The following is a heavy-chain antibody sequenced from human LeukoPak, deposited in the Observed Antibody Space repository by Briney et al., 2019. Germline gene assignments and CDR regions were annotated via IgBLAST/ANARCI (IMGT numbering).Heavy chain of an antibody. CDR1: GGSIISYY. J-gene: IGHJ4*02. CDR3: ARHGGTLDYFDS. D-gene: IGHD1-26*01. V-gene: IGHV4-59*08. Sequence: SDTLSLTCTVSGGSIISYYWSWIRQPPGKGLEWIGYISYGGATRYNPSLKRRVTISVDPPKNRFSLRLSSLTAADTALYYCARHGGTLDYFDSWGPGSLVTVSP. CDR2: ISYGGAT.